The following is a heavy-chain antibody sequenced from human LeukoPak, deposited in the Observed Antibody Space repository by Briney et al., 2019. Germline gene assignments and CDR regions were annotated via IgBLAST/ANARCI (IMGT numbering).Heavy chain of an antibody. CDR1: GGSISSYY. Sequence: SETLSLTCTVSGGSISSYYWSWIRQPPGKGLEWIGYIYYSGSTNYNPSLTSRVTISVDTSKNQFSLKLSSVTAADTAVYYCARTSGYPYADYWGQGTLVTVSS. D-gene: IGHD3-22*01. V-gene: IGHV4-59*01. J-gene: IGHJ4*02. CDR3: ARTSGYPYADY. CDR2: IYYSGST.